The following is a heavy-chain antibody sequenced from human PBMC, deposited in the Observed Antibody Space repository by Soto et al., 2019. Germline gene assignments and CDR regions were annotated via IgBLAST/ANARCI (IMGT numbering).Heavy chain of an antibody. V-gene: IGHV3-23*01. CDR3: AKVMDRGRAFDI. CDR2: FSGGGGST. D-gene: IGHD3-10*01. CDR1: GFTFSSYA. J-gene: IGHJ3*02. Sequence: GGSLRLSCAASGFTFSSYAMSWVRQAPGKGLEWVSTFSGGGGSTYYADSVKGRFTISRDNSKNTLYLQVNSLRAEDSAVYYCAKVMDRGRAFDIWGQGTMVTVSS.